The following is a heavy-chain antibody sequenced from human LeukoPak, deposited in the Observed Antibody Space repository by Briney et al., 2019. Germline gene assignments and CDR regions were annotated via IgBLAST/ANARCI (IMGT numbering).Heavy chain of an antibody. CDR2: FDPEDGET. J-gene: IGHJ4*02. CDR1: GYTLTELS. D-gene: IGHD3-3*01. CDR3: ATTSPHPYYDFWSGYYRFDY. Sequence: ASVKVSCKVSGYTLTELSMHWERQAPGKGLEWMGGFDPEDGETIYAQKFQGRVTMTEDTSTDTAYMELSSLRSEDTAVYYCATTSPHPYYDFWSGYYRFDYWGQGTLVTVSS. V-gene: IGHV1-24*01.